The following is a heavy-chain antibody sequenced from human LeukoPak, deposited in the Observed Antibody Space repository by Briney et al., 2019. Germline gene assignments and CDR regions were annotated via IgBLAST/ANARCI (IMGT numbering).Heavy chain of an antibody. V-gene: IGHV4-4*09. D-gene: IGHD1-26*01. CDR3: ARQTPYSGNHYFDY. CDR1: GVSISGHY. Sequence: SQTLSLTCTLSGVSISGHYWSWIRQSPGKGLEWIGYIDPTGLTTYNPSLNSRVTISEDTSKNQFSLKVRSVTTADTAVYFCARQTPYSGNHYFDYWGQGTLVTVSS. CDR2: IDPTGLT. J-gene: IGHJ4*02.